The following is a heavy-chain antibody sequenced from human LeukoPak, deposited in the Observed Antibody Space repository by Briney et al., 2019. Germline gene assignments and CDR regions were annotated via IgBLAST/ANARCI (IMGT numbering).Heavy chain of an antibody. D-gene: IGHD2-2*01. V-gene: IGHV1-69*13. CDR3: ARFKTPPIVVVPAETHYYYGMDV. Sequence: SVNVSCKASGYTFTSYDINWVRQAPGQGLEWMGGIIPIFGTANYAQKFQGRVTITADESTSTAYMELSSLRSEDTAVYYCARFKTPPIVVVPAETHYYYGMDVWGQGTTVTVSS. J-gene: IGHJ6*02. CDR1: GYTFTSYD. CDR2: IIPIFGTA.